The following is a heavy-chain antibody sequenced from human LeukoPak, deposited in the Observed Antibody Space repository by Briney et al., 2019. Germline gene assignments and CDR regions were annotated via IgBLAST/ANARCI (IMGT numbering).Heavy chain of an antibody. V-gene: IGHV4-59*01. D-gene: IGHD3-3*01. CDR1: GGSISSYY. CDR3: ARDLRAVDYDFWTRPPYYGMDV. Sequence: SETLSLTCTVSGGSISSYYWSWIRQPPGKGLEWIGYIYYSGSTNYNPSLKSRVTISVDTSKNQFSLKLSSVTAADTAVYYCARDLRAVDYDFWTRPPYYGMDVWGQGTTVTVSS. J-gene: IGHJ6*02. CDR2: IYYSGST.